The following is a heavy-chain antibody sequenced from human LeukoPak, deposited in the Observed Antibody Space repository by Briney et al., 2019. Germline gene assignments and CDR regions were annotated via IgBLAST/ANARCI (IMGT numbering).Heavy chain of an antibody. CDR3: AKDLSGYYYGSGRSYDI. D-gene: IGHD3-10*01. V-gene: IGHV3-30*02. Sequence: GGSLRLSCAASGFSFSTYGMHWVRQTPGKGLEWVAFIRFDGDNKNYADSVKGRFTISRDNSKNMLYLQMSSLRAEDTAVYYCAKDLSGYYYGSGRSYDIWGQGTMVTVSS. J-gene: IGHJ3*02. CDR1: GFSFSTYG. CDR2: IRFDGDNK.